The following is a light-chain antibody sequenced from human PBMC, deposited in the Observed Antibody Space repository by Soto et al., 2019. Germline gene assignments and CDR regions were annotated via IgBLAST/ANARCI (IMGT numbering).Light chain of an antibody. CDR2: GGS. CDR1: QGIAVY. Sequence: DIQMTQSPSSLSAFVGDRVTITCRASQGIAVYLAWYQQKPGKVPKLLIYGGSSLVSGVPFRFSGSGSGTDFTLTISSLQPEDVATYYCQRYNSAPRTFGGGTKVGIK. V-gene: IGKV1-27*01. J-gene: IGKJ4*01. CDR3: QRYNSAPRT.